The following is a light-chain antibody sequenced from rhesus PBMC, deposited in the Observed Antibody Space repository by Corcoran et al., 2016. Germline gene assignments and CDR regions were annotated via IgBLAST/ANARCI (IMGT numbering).Light chain of an antibody. CDR1: QSISSW. CDR2: KAS. CDR3: QQYSSSHLA. V-gene: IGKV1-22*01. Sequence: DIQMTQSPSSLSASVGDTVTITCRASQSISSWLAWYQQKPGKAPKLLIYKASRLQSGVPSRFTGSGSGTDLPLPISSLQSEDFATYYCQQYSSSHLAFGEGTKVELK. J-gene: IGKJ4*01.